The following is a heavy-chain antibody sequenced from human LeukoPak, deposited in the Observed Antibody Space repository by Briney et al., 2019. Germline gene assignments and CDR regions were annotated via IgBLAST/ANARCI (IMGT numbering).Heavy chain of an antibody. Sequence: GGSLRLSCASSGFTFSSDWMYWVRQAPGRGPVWVSGIKPDGTYTHYADSVKGRFTISRDNSKNTLSLQMNSLRGEDTAVYYCARAFTAATTRSLGYWGQGILVTVSS. D-gene: IGHD4-17*01. CDR1: GFTFSSDW. V-gene: IGHV3-74*01. CDR3: ARAFTAATTRSLGY. CDR2: IKPDGTYT. J-gene: IGHJ4*02.